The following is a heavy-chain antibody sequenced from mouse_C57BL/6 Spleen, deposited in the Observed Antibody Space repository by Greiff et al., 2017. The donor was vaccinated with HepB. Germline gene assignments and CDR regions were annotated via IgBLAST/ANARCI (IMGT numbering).Heavy chain of an antibody. Sequence: EVMLVESEGGLVQPGSSMKLSCTASGFTFSDYYMAWVRQVPEKGLEWVANINYDGSSTYYLDSLKSRFIISRDNAKNILYLQMSSLKSEDTATYDCARDRGHYYAMDYWGQGTSVTVSS. CDR1: GFTFSDYY. V-gene: IGHV5-16*01. J-gene: IGHJ4*01. D-gene: IGHD3-1*01. CDR3: ARDRGHYYAMDY. CDR2: INYDGSST.